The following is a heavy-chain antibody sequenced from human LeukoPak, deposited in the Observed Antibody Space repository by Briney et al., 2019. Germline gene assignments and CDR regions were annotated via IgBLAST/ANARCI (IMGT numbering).Heavy chain of an antibody. D-gene: IGHD4-17*01. CDR2: IYYSGST. J-gene: IGHJ4*02. CDR1: GGSISSGGYY. CDR3: ARVGTVTTTLGTPQYYFDY. Sequence: PSQTLSLTCTVSGGSISSGGYYWSWIRQHPGKGLEWIGYIYYSGSTYYNPSLKSRVTISVDTSKNQFSLKLSSVTAADTAVYYCARVGTVTTTLGTPQYYFDYWGQGTLVTVSS. V-gene: IGHV4-30-4*08.